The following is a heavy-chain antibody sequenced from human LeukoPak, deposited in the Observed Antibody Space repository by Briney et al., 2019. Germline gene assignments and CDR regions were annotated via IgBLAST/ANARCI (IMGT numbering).Heavy chain of an antibody. CDR2: ISHNSGSA. CDR1: GFTFTNYA. Sequence: GGSLRLSCAASGFTFTNYALSWVRQAPGKGLEWVSGISHNSGSAYHADSVKGRFTISRDNSNNTLYLQMHNLRAEDTAVYFCAKDRVAAGWLNSRSDSWGQGTLVTVSS. J-gene: IGHJ4*02. D-gene: IGHD5-12*01. V-gene: IGHV3-23*01. CDR3: AKDRVAAGWLNSRSDS.